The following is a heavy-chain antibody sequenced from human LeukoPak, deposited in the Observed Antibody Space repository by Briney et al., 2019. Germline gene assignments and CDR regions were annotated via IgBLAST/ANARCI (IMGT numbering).Heavy chain of an antibody. V-gene: IGHV3-30*04. D-gene: IGHD5-24*01. CDR1: GFTFSSYA. Sequence: GGSLRLSCAASGFTFSSYAMHWVRQAPGKGLEWVAVISYDGSNKYYADSVRGRFTISRDNSKNTLYLQMNSLRAEDTAVYYCARDGYNYGAFDIWGQGTMVTVSS. CDR2: ISYDGSNK. J-gene: IGHJ3*02. CDR3: ARDGYNYGAFDI.